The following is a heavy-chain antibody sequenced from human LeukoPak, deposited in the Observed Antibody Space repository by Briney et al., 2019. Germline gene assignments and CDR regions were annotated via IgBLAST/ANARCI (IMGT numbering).Heavy chain of an antibody. CDR2: ISAYNGNT. Sequence: ASVKVSCKASGYTFTSYGISWVRQAPGQGLEWMGWISAYNGNTNYAQKLQGRVTMTTDTSTSTAYMELRSLRSDDTAVYYCARAPLTTYYDFWSGYPVYFDYWGQGTLVTVSS. V-gene: IGHV1-18*01. CDR3: ARAPLTTYYDFWSGYPVYFDY. CDR1: GYTFTSYG. J-gene: IGHJ4*02. D-gene: IGHD3-3*01.